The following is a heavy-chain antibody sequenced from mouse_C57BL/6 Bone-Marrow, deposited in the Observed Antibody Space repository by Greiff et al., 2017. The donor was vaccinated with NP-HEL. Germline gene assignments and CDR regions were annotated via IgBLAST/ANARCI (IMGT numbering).Heavy chain of an antibody. V-gene: IGHV1-72*01. CDR1: GYTFTSYW. J-gene: IGHJ2*01. Sequence: QVHVKQSGAELVKPGASVKLSCKASGYTFTSYWMHWVKQRPGRGLEWIGRIDPNSGGTKYNEKFKSKATLTVDKSSSTAYMQLSSLTSEDSAVYYCARLTIYYDYDGDYWGQGTTLTVSS. CDR2: IDPNSGGT. D-gene: IGHD2-4*01. CDR3: ARLTIYYDYDGDY.